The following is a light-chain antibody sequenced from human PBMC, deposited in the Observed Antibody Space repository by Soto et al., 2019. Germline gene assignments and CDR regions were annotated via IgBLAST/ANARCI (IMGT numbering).Light chain of an antibody. V-gene: IGKV3-20*01. Sequence: EIVLTQSPGTLSLSPGERATLSCRASQSVSSSYLAWYQQKPGQAPRLLIYGASSRATGIPDRFSGSGSGTDFTLTISRLEPEDFAEYYCQQYGSSPRTFGQGTTVDIK. CDR2: GAS. J-gene: IGKJ1*01. CDR3: QQYGSSPRT. CDR1: QSVSSSY.